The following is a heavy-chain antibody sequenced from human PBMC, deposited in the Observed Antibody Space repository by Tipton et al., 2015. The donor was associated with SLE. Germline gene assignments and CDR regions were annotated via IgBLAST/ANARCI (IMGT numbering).Heavy chain of an antibody. Sequence: TLSLTCSVSGGSISSSSYFWGWIRQPPGKGLEWIGSISYTGTTYYNPSLKSRVIISIDMSENQFSLRLSSVTAADTAMYYCARQSGPSDYWGQGILVIVSS. J-gene: IGHJ4*02. CDR1: GGSISSSSYF. CDR2: ISYTGTT. V-gene: IGHV4-39*01. CDR3: ARQSGPSDY. D-gene: IGHD2-15*01.